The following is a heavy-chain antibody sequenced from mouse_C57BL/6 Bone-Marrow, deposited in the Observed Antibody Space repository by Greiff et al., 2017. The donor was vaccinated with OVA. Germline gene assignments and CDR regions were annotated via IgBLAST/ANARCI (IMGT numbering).Heavy chain of an antibody. J-gene: IGHJ3*01. D-gene: IGHD1-1*01. CDR2: INPETGGT. CDR1: GYTFTDYE. CDR3: TRNYYGGSYEGFAY. V-gene: IGHV1-15*01. Sequence: QVQLQQSGAELVRPGASVTLSCKASGYTFTDYEMHWVKQTPVHGLEWIGAINPETGGTAYNQKFKGKAILTADKSSSTAYMELRSLTSEDSAVYYCTRNYYGGSYEGFAYWGQGTLVTVSA.